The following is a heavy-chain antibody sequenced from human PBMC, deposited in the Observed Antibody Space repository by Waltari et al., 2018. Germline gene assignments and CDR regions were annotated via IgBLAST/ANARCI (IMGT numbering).Heavy chain of an antibody. Sequence: QVQLQESGPGLVKPSETLSLTCAVSGYSISSGYYWGWIRQPPGKGLEWIGSIYHSGSTYYNPSLKSRVTISVDTSKNQFSLKLSSVTAADTAVYYCASPPEYSSSSGAFDIWGQGTMVTVSS. D-gene: IGHD6-6*01. J-gene: IGHJ3*02. CDR3: ASPPEYSSSSGAFDI. V-gene: IGHV4-38-2*01. CDR2: IYHSGST. CDR1: GYSISSGYY.